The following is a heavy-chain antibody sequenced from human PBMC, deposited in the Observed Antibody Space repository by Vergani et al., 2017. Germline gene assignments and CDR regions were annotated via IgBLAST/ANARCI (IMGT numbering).Heavy chain of an antibody. CDR3: VRDPDYSTFDS. V-gene: IGHV3-48*01. CDR2: IGVSDNSI. D-gene: IGHD4-11*01. Sequence: DVRLVESGGGVVQPGGSLRLSCAASGFTSSAYSMNWVRQTPGKGLEWISYIGVSDNSIYYAGSVMGRFAISRDNARNLLFLQMNSLRADDSALYFCVRDPDYSTFDSWGQGTLVTVS. J-gene: IGHJ4*02. CDR1: GFTSSAYS.